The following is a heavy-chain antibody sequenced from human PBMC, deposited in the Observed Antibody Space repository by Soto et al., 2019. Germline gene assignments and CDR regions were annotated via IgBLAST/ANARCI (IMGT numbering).Heavy chain of an antibody. CDR1: GFTFRTYA. Sequence: QVQLVESGGGVVQPGRSLRLSCAASGFTFRTYAMHWVRQAPGKGLEWVAVISYDGSNKYYADSVKGRYTISRDNSKNTLYLQMSSLSPEDTAVYYCARDSEKYSSSSLGSDYYCGLDVWGQGTAVTVSS. J-gene: IGHJ6*02. CDR3: ARDSEKYSSSSLGSDYYCGLDV. CDR2: ISYDGSNK. V-gene: IGHV3-30-3*01. D-gene: IGHD6-6*01.